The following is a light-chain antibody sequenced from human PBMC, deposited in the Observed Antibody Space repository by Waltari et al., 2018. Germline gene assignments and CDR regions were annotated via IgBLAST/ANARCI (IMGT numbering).Light chain of an antibody. CDR3: CSFAGSYTFV. CDR2: DVS. Sequence: QSALTQPRSVSGSPGQSVTISCTGTSRDVGGYHFVSWFQQHPGKVPKLLIYDVSEWPSDVPDRFSGSKSANTASLTISGLQTDDEADYYCCSFAGSYTFVFGSGTRVTVL. J-gene: IGLJ1*01. CDR1: SRDVGGYHF. V-gene: IGLV2-11*01.